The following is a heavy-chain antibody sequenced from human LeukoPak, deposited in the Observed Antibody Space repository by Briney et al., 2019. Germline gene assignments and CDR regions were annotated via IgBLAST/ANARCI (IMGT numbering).Heavy chain of an antibody. CDR1: GFTVSSNY. V-gene: IGHV3-74*01. Sequence: GGSLRLSCAASGFTVSSNYMSWVRQAPGKGLEWVSRIKTDGSSTTYGDSVKGRFTISRDNAKNTLYLQMNGLTAEDTAMYYCAKGLGYYASGTYYNRIPDPWGQGTLVTVSS. D-gene: IGHD3-10*01. CDR2: IKTDGSST. CDR3: AKGLGYYASGTYYNRIPDP. J-gene: IGHJ5*02.